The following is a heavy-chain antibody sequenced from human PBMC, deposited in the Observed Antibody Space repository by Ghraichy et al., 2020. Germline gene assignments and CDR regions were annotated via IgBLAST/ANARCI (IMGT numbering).Heavy chain of an antibody. CDR1: GGSISSSSYY. J-gene: IGHJ4*02. D-gene: IGHD3-9*01. CDR2: IYYSGST. Sequence: SETLSLTCTVSGGSISSSSYYWGWIRQPPGKGLEWIGSIYYSGSTYYNPSLKSRVTISVDTSKNQFSLKLSSVTAADTAVYYCATILRYFDWLHDYFDYWGQGTLVTVSS. CDR3: ATILRYFDWLHDYFDY. V-gene: IGHV4-39*01.